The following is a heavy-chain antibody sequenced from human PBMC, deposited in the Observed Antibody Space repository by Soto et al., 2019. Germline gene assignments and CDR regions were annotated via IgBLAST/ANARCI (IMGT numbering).Heavy chain of an antibody. CDR3: ARLQRNANDFWSGYAPSYYYYYMDV. CDR1: GYTLTELS. V-gene: IGHV1-24*01. D-gene: IGHD3-3*01. CDR2: FDPEDGKT. Sequence: VASVKVSCKVSGYTLTELSMHWVRQAPGKGLEWMGGFDPEDGKTNYAQKLQGRVTMTTDTSTSTAYMELRSLRSDDTAVYYCARLQRNANDFWSGYAPSYYYYYMDVWGKGTTVTVSS. J-gene: IGHJ6*03.